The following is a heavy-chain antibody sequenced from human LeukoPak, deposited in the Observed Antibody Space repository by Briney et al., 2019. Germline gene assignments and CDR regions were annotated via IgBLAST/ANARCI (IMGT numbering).Heavy chain of an antibody. CDR1: GFTFSSYS. D-gene: IGHD6-13*01. CDR2: ISSSSSYI. Sequence: PGGSLRLSCAAAGFTFSSYSMNWVRQAPGKGLEWVSSISSSSSYIYYADSVKGRFTISRDNAKNSLYLQMNSLRAEDTAVYCCARSFLSIAAAATNYWGQGTLVTVSS. V-gene: IGHV3-21*01. J-gene: IGHJ4*02. CDR3: ARSFLSIAAAATNY.